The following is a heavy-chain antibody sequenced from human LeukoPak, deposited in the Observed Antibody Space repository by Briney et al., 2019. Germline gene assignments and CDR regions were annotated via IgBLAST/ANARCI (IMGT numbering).Heavy chain of an antibody. D-gene: IGHD3-10*01. Sequence: GGSLRLSCAASGFTVSSSSMSWVRQAPGQGLEWVSLIISGGNTHYADSVKGRFTISRDDSKNTLYLQMNSLRAEDTAVYYCAKDHRGLLWFGELLVYWGQGTLVTVSS. CDR2: IISGGNT. J-gene: IGHJ4*02. CDR3: AKDHRGLLWFGELLVY. V-gene: IGHV3-53*01. CDR1: GFTVSSSS.